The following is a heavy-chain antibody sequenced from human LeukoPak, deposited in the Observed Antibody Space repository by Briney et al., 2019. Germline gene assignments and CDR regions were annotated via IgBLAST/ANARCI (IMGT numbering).Heavy chain of an antibody. CDR1: GFTFSTST. V-gene: IGHV3-21*01. CDR2: ISSSNDYI. CDR3: VRTPNSAGSPNWFDP. D-gene: IGHD6-19*01. Sequence: GGSLRLSCAASGFTFSTSTMNWVRQAPGKGLEWVSSISSSNDYIYYADSVKGRFTISRDNAKNSLYLQMNSLRAEDTAVYYCVRTPNSAGSPNWFDPGGKEPLVPVSS. J-gene: IGHJ5*02.